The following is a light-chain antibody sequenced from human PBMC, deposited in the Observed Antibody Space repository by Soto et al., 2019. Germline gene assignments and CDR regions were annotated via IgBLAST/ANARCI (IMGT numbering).Light chain of an antibody. J-gene: IGKJ2*03. CDR1: QDISNS. Sequence: DIQMTQSPSSLSASVGDRVTITCQASQDISNSLNWFQQKPGEAPRLLIYDASKLATGVPSRFSGSGSETEFTLTISSLQPEDFATYYCQQSYITLYSFGQGTSLEIK. CDR2: DAS. V-gene: IGKV1-39*01. CDR3: QQSYITLYS.